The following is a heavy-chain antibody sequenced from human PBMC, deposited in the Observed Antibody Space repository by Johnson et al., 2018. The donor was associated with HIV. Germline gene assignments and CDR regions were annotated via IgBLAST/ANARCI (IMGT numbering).Heavy chain of an antibody. CDR2: SNSDGSTT. CDR3: ARERIAAAGLDAFDI. Sequence: VQLVESGGGLVQPGGSLRLSCAASGFIFSRSWMHWVRQVPGKGLVWVSRSNSDGSTTTYADSVKGRFTISRDEAKNTLYLQMNSLRAEDTAVYYCARERIAAAGLDAFDIWGQGTMVTVSS. V-gene: IGHV3-74*01. CDR1: GFIFSRSW. J-gene: IGHJ3*02. D-gene: IGHD6-13*01.